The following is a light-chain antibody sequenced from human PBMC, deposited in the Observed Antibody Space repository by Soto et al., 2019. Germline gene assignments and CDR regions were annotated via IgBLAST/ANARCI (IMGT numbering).Light chain of an antibody. CDR1: QSVLYSSNNKDY. V-gene: IGKV4-1*01. CDR3: QHYFHNPYT. J-gene: IGKJ2*01. Sequence: IVMTPSPDSLAVSLGERATINCKSSQSVLYSSNNKDYLAWYQQKPGQPPKLLISWASTRESGVPDRFSGSVSETDFTLTISSLQAEDVAVYYCQHYFHNPYTFGQGTKLEIK. CDR2: WAS.